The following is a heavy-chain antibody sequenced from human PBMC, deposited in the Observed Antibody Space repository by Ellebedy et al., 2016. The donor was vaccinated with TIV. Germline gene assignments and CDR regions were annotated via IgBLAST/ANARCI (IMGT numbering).Heavy chain of an antibody. Sequence: MPSETLSLTCTVSGGSISSSSYYWGWIRQPPGKGLEWIGSIYYSGSTYYNPSLKSRVTISVDTSKNQFSLKLSSVTAADTAVYYCARGASGYCSSTSCYGDAFDIWGQGTMVTVSS. CDR1: GGSISSSSYY. D-gene: IGHD2-2*01. CDR3: ARGASGYCSSTSCYGDAFDI. V-gene: IGHV4-39*01. CDR2: IYYSGST. J-gene: IGHJ3*02.